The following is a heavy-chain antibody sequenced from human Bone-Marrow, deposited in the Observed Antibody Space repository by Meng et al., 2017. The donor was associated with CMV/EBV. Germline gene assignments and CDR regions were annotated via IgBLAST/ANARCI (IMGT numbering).Heavy chain of an antibody. CDR2: ISYDGSNK. CDR1: GFTFSSYA. Sequence: GESLKISCAASGFTFSSYAMHWVRQAPGKGLEWVAVISYDGSNKYYADSVKGRFTISRDSSKNTLYLQMNSLRAEDTAVYYCARDDYYDSSGYYWRYYYGMDVWGQGTTVTVSS. V-gene: IGHV3-30-3*01. CDR3: ARDDYYDSSGYYWRYYYGMDV. D-gene: IGHD3-22*01. J-gene: IGHJ6*02.